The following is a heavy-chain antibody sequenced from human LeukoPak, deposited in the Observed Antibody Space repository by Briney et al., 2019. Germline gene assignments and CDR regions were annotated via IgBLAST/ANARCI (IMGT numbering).Heavy chain of an antibody. V-gene: IGHV3-21*01. D-gene: IGHD5-12*01. CDR2: ISSSSYI. Sequence: PGGSLRLSCAASGFTFSSYSMNWVRQAPGKGLEWVSSISSSSYIYYADSVKGRFTISRDNAKNSLYLQMNSLRAEDTAVYYCARGTHSRGYSGFDAFDIWGQGTMVTVSS. CDR3: ARGTHSRGYSGFDAFDI. J-gene: IGHJ3*02. CDR1: GFTFSSYS.